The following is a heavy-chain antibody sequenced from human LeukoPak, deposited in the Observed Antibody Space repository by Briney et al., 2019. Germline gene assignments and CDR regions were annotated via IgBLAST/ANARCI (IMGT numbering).Heavy chain of an antibody. Sequence: PGGSLRLSCAASGFTFSSYSMNWVRQAPGKGLEWVSYISSSSSTIYYADSVKGRFTISRDNAKNSLYLQMNSLRADDTAVYYCARGATYGGGDYWGQGTLVTVSS. CDR3: ARGATYGGGDY. CDR2: ISSSSSTI. V-gene: IGHV3-48*04. J-gene: IGHJ4*02. CDR1: GFTFSSYS. D-gene: IGHD4-23*01.